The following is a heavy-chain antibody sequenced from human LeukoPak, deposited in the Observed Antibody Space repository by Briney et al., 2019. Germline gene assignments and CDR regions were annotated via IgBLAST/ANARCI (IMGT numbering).Heavy chain of an antibody. D-gene: IGHD4-17*01. CDR2: IYYSGST. V-gene: IGHV4-59*01. CDR3: ARDLGYGDYANAFDI. J-gene: IGHJ3*02. Sequence: SETLSLTCAVYGGSFSGYYWSWIRQPPGKGLEWIGYIYYSGSTNYNPSLKSRVTISVDTSKNQFSLRLSSVTAADTAVYYCARDLGYGDYANAFDIWGQGTMVTVSS. CDR1: GGSFSGYY.